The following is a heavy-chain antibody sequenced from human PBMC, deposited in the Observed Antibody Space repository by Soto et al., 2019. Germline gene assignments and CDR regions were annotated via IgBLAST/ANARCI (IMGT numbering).Heavy chain of an antibody. D-gene: IGHD3-9*01. Sequence: SVKVSCKASGGTFSSYAISWVRQAPGQGLEWMGGIIPIFGTANYAQKFQGRVTITADESTSTAYMELSSLRSEDTAVYYCARDLLRYDILTGYSPNYYYYGMDVWGQGTTVTVSS. J-gene: IGHJ6*02. CDR3: ARDLLRYDILTGYSPNYYYYGMDV. V-gene: IGHV1-69*13. CDR2: IIPIFGTA. CDR1: GGTFSSYA.